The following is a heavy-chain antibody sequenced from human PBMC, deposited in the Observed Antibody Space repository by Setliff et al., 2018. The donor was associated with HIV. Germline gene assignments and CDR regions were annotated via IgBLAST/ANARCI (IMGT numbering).Heavy chain of an antibody. CDR3: ARDHYYGSGTYYRGGSGFDP. D-gene: IGHD3-10*01. J-gene: IGHJ5*02. V-gene: IGHV1-46*01. CDR1: GYTFTSYY. Sequence: ASVKVSCKASGYTFTSYYLNWVRQAPGQGLEWMGIINPSGGNTKYAQKFQGRVTMTRDTSTSTVYMELSSLRSEDTALYYCARDHYYGSGTYYRGGSGFDPWGQGTLVTV. CDR2: INPSGGNT.